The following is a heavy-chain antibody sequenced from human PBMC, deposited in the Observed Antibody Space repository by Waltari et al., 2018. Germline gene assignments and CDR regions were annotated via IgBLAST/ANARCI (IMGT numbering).Heavy chain of an antibody. V-gene: IGHV1-69*12. CDR3: ARAPTAVNTDWFDP. CDR1: GGTFRNYA. Sequence: QVQLVQSGAEVKKPGSSVKVSCKASGGTFRNYAVSWVRQAPGQGLEWMGGIIPMFGTTNYARKFRGRVTITADESTDTAYVELSSLRSEDTAVYYCARAPTAVNTDWFDPWGQGTLVTVSS. D-gene: IGHD4-4*01. J-gene: IGHJ5*02. CDR2: IIPMFGTT.